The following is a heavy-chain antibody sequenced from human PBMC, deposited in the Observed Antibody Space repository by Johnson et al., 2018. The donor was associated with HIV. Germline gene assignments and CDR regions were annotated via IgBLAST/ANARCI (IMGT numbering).Heavy chain of an antibody. CDR3: AKCIWGSSLIDAFDI. D-gene: IGHD6-13*01. CDR2: IILIGATT. Sequence: VPLAVSLVGVVHPGSSLRLSREASGFSFHQYDMSWFRQAPGKGLEWVSGIILIGATTGYTDSVEGRFAISRDNAKNSLYLQMNSLRAEDTAVYYCAKCIWGSSLIDAFDIWGQGTMVTVSS. J-gene: IGHJ3*02. V-gene: IGHV3-20*04. CDR1: GFSFHQYD.